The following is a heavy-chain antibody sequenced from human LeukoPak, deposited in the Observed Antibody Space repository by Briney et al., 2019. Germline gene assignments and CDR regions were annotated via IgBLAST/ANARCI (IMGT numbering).Heavy chain of an antibody. CDR1: GFTFDDHA. J-gene: IGHJ3*02. CDR3: TKDRLFLHDALDI. CDR2: ISWNSGII. Sequence: GGSLRLSCSASGFTFDDHAMHWVRHAPGKGLEWVAGISWNSGIIDYADSVKGRFTISRDNAKSSLYLQMNSLRPEDTAFYYCTKDRLFLHDALDIWGQGTMVTVSS. D-gene: IGHD2-21*01. V-gene: IGHV3-9*01.